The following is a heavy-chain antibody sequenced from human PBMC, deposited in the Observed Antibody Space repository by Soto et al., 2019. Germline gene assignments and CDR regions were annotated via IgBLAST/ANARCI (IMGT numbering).Heavy chain of an antibody. J-gene: IGHJ4*02. CDR2: IYPGDSET. CDR1: GYSFRSYW. CDR3: ATLFYCIMVRSHPRAHQY. Sequence: GESLKISCQTFGYSFRSYWIGWVRQMPGKGLEWMGIIYPGDSETRYSPSFQGQVTISADKSISTAYLQWSSLKASDTAMYYCATLFYCIMVRSHPRAHQYWGQGTLLTVSS. D-gene: IGHD2-15*01. V-gene: IGHV5-51*01.